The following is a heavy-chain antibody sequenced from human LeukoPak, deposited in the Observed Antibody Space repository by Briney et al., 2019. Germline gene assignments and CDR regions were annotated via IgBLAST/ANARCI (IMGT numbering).Heavy chain of an antibody. CDR2: MSVNGINK. Sequence: GGSLRLSCVASGFSFSSYSVHWVRRVPGKGLEWVAVMSVNGINKYYADSVRGRFTVSRDISKNTQFLQMNSLRFEDTAVYFCARERCSGGSCTYDPFDIWGHGTMVTVST. D-gene: IGHD2-15*01. V-gene: IGHV3-30-3*01. J-gene: IGHJ3*02. CDR1: GFSFSSYS. CDR3: ARERCSGGSCTYDPFDI.